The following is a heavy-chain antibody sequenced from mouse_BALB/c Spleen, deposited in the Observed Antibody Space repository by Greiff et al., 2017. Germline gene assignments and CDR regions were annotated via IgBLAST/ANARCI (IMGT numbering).Heavy chain of an antibody. J-gene: IGHJ3*01. CDR2: IDPENGNT. CDR3: ASAGGGSSHGFAY. Sequence: VQLQQSGAELVRPGASVKLSCKASGFNFNDYYMHWVKQRPEQGLEWIGWIDPENGNTIYDPKFQGKASITADTSSNTAYLQLSSLTSEDTAVYYCASAGGGSSHGFAYWGQGTLVTVSA. D-gene: IGHD1-1*02. CDR1: GFNFNDYY. V-gene: IGHV14-1*02.